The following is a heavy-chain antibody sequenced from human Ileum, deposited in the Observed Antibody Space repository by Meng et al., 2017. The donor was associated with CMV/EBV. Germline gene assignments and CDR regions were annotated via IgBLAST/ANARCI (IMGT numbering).Heavy chain of an antibody. D-gene: IGHD4/OR15-4a*01. CDR1: GDRFSRNIAA. CDR2: TYYRSKWYD. CDR3: AREMGAHDY. J-gene: IGHJ4*02. Sequence: GTGLGQPSHTLPLACDISGDRFSRNIAAWSWITPSPSRGLEWLGRTYYRSKWYDDYAVSVKRRVTITPDTSKNQFSLHLNSVSPEDTAIYFCAREMGAHDYWGQGTLVTVSS. V-gene: IGHV6-1*01.